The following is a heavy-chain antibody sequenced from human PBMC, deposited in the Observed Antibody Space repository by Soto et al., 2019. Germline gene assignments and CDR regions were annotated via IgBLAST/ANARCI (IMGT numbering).Heavy chain of an antibody. Sequence: PGGSLRLSCAASGFTFSSYAMSWVRQAPGKGLEWASTIGDGGGSTYYADSVKGRFTISRDKPKNPLYLQMNSLRAEDTALYYCVRGSQGLGYWGQGTLVTVSS. D-gene: IGHD6-25*01. CDR1: GFTFSSYA. CDR2: IGDGGGST. J-gene: IGHJ4*02. V-gene: IGHV3-23*01. CDR3: VRGSQGLGY.